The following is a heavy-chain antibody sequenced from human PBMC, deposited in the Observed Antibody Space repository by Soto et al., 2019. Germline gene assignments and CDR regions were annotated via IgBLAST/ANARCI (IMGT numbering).Heavy chain of an antibody. Sequence: QVQPVESGGGVVQPGRSLRLSCTAAGITLSTYGMHWVRQAPGKGLEWVAGISYDGNIKDYADSVKGRFTISRDNSKNTLYVQMNSLRAEDTAVYYCAGGDSGHSYFDYWGHGTLVTVSS. CDR1: GITLSTYG. J-gene: IGHJ4*01. CDR3: AGGDSGHSYFDY. D-gene: IGHD2-21*02. V-gene: IGHV3-30*03. CDR2: ISYDGNIK.